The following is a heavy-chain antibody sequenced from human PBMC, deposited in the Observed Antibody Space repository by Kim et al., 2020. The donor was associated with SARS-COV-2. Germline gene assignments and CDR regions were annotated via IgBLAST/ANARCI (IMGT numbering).Heavy chain of an antibody. CDR2: IIPIFGTA. CDR1: GGTFSSFA. V-gene: IGHV1-69*13. J-gene: IGHJ5*02. Sequence: SVKVSCKASGGTFSSFAISWVRQAPGQGLEWMGGIIPIFGTANYAQKFQGRVTINADEFTSTAYMELTSLRSEDTAVYYCSTEHYDYTKGRAINFFDPWGQGTLVTVSS. D-gene: IGHD4-4*01. CDR3: STEHYDYTKGRAINFFDP.